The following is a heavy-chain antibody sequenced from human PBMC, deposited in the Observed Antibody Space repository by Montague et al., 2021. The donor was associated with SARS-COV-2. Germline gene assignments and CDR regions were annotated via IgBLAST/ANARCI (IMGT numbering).Heavy chain of an antibody. Sequence: SETLSLTCTVSGGSISSSSYYWGWVRQPPGKGLEWIGSIYYSGSTYYNPSLKSRVTIPVDTSKNQFSLKLSSVTAADTAVYYCARQGRISMVRLNWFDPWGQGTLVTVSS. D-gene: IGHD3-10*01. J-gene: IGHJ5*02. CDR2: IYYSGST. V-gene: IGHV4-39*01. CDR3: ARQGRISMVRLNWFDP. CDR1: GGSISSSSYY.